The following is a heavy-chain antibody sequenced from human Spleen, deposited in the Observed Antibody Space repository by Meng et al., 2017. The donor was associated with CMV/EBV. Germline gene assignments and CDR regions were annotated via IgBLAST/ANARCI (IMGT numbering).Heavy chain of an antibody. Sequence: GGSLRLSCAASGFTFSDYAMHWVRQPPGKGLGWVSLIGWDGGSTYYADSVKGRFTISRDNSKNSLYLQMNSLRAEDTALYYCAKGDISGYMAADYWGQGTLVTVSS. V-gene: IGHV3-43D*03. J-gene: IGHJ4*02. CDR3: AKGDISGYMAADY. D-gene: IGHD3-22*01. CDR1: GFTFSDYA. CDR2: IGWDGGST.